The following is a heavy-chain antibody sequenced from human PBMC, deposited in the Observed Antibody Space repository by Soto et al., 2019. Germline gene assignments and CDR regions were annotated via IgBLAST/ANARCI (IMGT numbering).Heavy chain of an antibody. V-gene: IGHV3-53*04. CDR2: IYSGGDT. D-gene: IGHD3-10*01. CDR3: ARKTDSIPSGGDV. Sequence: EVQLVESGGGLVQPGGSLRLSCTASGFAVRHNYMTWVRQAPGKGLEWVSLIYSGGDTAYADSVKGRFTISRHTSQNTLYLQMTGLGAENTAVYYWARKTDSIPSGGDVWGKGTAVTVSS. CDR1: GFAVRHNY. J-gene: IGHJ6*04.